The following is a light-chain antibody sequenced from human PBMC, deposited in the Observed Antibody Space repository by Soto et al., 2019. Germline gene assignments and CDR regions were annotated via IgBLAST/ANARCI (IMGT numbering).Light chain of an antibody. CDR2: GAS. Sequence: EIVLTQSPGTLSLSPGERATLSCRASQSINSNYLAWYQLKPGQAPRLLIYGASIRATAIPDRFSGSVSGTDFTLTIRRLDPEDFAVYFCQQYGTSPRTFGQGTKVDIK. CDR1: QSINSNY. V-gene: IGKV3-20*01. CDR3: QQYGTSPRT. J-gene: IGKJ1*01.